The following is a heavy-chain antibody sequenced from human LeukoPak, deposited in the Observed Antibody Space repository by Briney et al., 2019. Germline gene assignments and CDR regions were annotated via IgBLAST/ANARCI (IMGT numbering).Heavy chain of an antibody. CDR3: ARGFQTYGELSFDG. V-gene: IGHV3-23*01. CDR2: VNGSASNT. CDR1: GFTFSNYA. Sequence: GGSLRLSCAASGFTFSNYAMSWVRQPPGKGLEWVSTVNGSASNTYYAASVKGRFTISRDNSKNPLYLQINSLRADDTAVYYCARGFQTYGELSFDGWGQGTLVAVSS. J-gene: IGHJ4*02. D-gene: IGHD4-17*01.